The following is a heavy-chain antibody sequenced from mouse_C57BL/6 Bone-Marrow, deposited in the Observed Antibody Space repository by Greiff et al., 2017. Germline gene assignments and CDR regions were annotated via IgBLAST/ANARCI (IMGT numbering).Heavy chain of an antibody. CDR2: IYPGDGDT. CDR1: GYAFSSSW. CDR3: ASRYYGSSYFDY. D-gene: IGHD1-1*01. J-gene: IGHJ2*01. V-gene: IGHV1-82*01. Sequence: VQLQQSGPALVKPGASVKISCKASGYAFSSSWMNWVKQRPGKGLEWIGRIYPGDGDTNYNGKFKGKATLTADKSSSTAYMQLSSLTSEDSAVYFCASRYYGSSYFDYWGQGTTLTVSS.